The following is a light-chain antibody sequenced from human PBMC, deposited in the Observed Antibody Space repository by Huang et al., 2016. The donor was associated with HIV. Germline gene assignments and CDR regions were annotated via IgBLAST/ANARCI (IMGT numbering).Light chain of an antibody. CDR1: RDISTF. J-gene: IGKJ1*01. CDR3: QKYDSAPRT. CDR2: AAS. V-gene: IGKV1-27*01. Sequence: MTQSPPSPSASIGDRVTLTCRASRDISTFLAWYQQKPGKPPRLLIYAASILHSGVPSRFSGGGSGTNFTLTISSLQPEDVANYYCQKYDSAPRTFGQGTKVEL.